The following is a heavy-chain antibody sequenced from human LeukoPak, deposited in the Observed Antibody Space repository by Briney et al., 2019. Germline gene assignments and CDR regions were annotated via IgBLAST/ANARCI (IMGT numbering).Heavy chain of an antibody. V-gene: IGHV3-48*03. CDR2: ISSSGSTI. Sequence: GGSLRLSCAASGFTFSSYEMNWVRQAPGKGLEWVSYISSSGSTIYYADSVKGRFTISRDNAKNSLYLQMNSLRAEDTAVYYCARSYITMVRGSYMDVWGKGTTVTVS. CDR3: ARSYITMVRGSYMDV. D-gene: IGHD3-10*01. CDR1: GFTFSSYE. J-gene: IGHJ6*03.